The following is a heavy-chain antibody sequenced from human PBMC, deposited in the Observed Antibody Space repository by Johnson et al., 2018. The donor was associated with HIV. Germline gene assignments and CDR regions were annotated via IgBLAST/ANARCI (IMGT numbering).Heavy chain of an antibody. D-gene: IGHD4-11*01. V-gene: IGHV3-30*04. J-gene: IGHJ3*02. CDR2: ISYDGSNK. CDR3: AKDTYSHRLTVTESGFDI. Sequence: QVQLVESGGGVVQPGRSLRLSCAASGFTFSSYAMHWVRQAPGNGLEWVAVISYDGSNKYYADSVKGRFTISRDNSKNTLYLQMNSLRAEDTAVYYCAKDTYSHRLTVTESGFDIWGQGTMVTVSS. CDR1: GFTFSSYA.